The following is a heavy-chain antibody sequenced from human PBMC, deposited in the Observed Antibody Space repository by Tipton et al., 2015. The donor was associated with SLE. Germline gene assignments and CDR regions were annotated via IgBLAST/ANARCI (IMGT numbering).Heavy chain of an antibody. CDR1: GGSITTRSYY. CDR3: ARSSSVRTLLWPTFAY. Sequence: LRLSCIVSGGSITTRSYYWGWIRQPPGKGLEWIASISYSGATYYNPSLKSRVIISLDTSRNHFSLKLTSVTAADTAVYFCARSSSVRTLLWPTFAYWGQGTLVTVSS. D-gene: IGHD2/OR15-2a*01. V-gene: IGHV4-39*02. CDR2: ISYSGAT. J-gene: IGHJ4*02.